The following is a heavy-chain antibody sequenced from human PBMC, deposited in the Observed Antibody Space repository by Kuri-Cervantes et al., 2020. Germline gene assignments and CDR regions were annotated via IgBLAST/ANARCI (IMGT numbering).Heavy chain of an antibody. CDR2: INQDGSEK. D-gene: IGHD3-10*01. J-gene: IGHJ5*02. V-gene: IGHV3-7*01. CDR1: GFTFSDYY. Sequence: GGSLRLSCAASGFTFSDYYMNWVRQAPGKGLEWVANINQDGSEKYYVDSAKGRFIISRDNAKNSLYLQMRSLRAEDTAVYYCARYYYYGSGSYPSWFDPRGQGSLVTVSS. CDR3: ARYYYYGSGSYPSWFDP.